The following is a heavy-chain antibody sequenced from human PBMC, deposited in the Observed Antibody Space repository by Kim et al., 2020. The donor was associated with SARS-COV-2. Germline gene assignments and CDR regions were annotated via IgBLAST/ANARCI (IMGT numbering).Heavy chain of an antibody. CDR3: ASSSGSYLLDAFDI. D-gene: IGHD3-10*01. J-gene: IGHJ3*02. CDR1: GGSISSYY. CDR2: IYYSGST. V-gene: IGHV4-59*01. Sequence: SETLSLTCTVSGGSISSYYWSWIRQPPGKGLEWIGYIYYSGSTNYNPSLKSRVTISVDTSKNQFSLKLSSVTAADTAVYYCASSSGSYLLDAFDIWGQGTMVTVSS.